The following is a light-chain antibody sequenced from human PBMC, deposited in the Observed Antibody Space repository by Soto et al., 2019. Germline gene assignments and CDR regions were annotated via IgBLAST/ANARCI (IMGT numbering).Light chain of an antibody. J-gene: IGKJ2*01. CDR1: QSVSSSY. V-gene: IGKV3-20*01. Sequence: EIVLTQSPGTLSLSPGERATLSCRASQSVSSSYLAWYQQKPGQAPRLRIYGASSRATGIPDRFSGSGSGADFTLTLSRLEPEDCAVYSCQQYGSSPVYTFGQGTKLEIK. CDR3: QQYGSSPVYT. CDR2: GAS.